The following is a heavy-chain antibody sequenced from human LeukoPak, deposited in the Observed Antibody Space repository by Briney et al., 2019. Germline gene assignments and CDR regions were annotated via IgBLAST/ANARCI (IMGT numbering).Heavy chain of an antibody. CDR1: GFAVSNNY. D-gene: IGHD6-13*01. Sequence: GGSLRLSCAASGFAVSNNYMSWVRQAPGKGLEWVSVIYSDGSPYYADSVRGRFTISRDNSKNTLYLQMNSLRAEDTAVYYCARDSIAAAGGDAFDIWGQGTMVTVSS. J-gene: IGHJ3*02. V-gene: IGHV3-66*01. CDR2: IYSDGSP. CDR3: ARDSIAAAGGDAFDI.